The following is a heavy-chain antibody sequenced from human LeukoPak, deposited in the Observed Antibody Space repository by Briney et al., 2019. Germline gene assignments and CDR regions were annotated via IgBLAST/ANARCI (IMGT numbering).Heavy chain of an antibody. Sequence: PSETLSLTCTVSGGSISSYYWSWIRQPPGKGLEWIGYIYYSGSTNYNPSLKSRVTISVDTSKNQFSLKLSSVTAADTAVYYCARGPPDCSSTSCYAFDAFDIWGQGTMVTVSS. CDR2: IYYSGST. V-gene: IGHV4-59*12. CDR1: GGSISSYY. CDR3: ARGPPDCSSTSCYAFDAFDI. J-gene: IGHJ3*02. D-gene: IGHD2-2*01.